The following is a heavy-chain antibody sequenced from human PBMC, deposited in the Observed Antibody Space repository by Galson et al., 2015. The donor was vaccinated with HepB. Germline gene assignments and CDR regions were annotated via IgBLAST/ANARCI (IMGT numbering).Heavy chain of an antibody. CDR1: GFSFTSYS. CDR3: VRAFHDTSGHYWVNLDY. CDR2: ISTTSTYI. J-gene: IGHJ4*02. Sequence: SLRLSCAASGFSFTSYSMSWVRQAPGEGLEWVSFISTTSTYIYYADSVTGRFTISRDNAKSSLYLQMNSLRAEDTAVYYCVRAFHDTSGHYWVNLDYWGQGALVTVSS. V-gene: IGHV3-21*01. D-gene: IGHD3-22*01.